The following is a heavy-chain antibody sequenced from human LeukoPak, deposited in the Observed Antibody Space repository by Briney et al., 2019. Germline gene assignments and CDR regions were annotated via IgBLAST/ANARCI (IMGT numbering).Heavy chain of an antibody. Sequence: GRSLRLSCAASGFTFSSYAMHWVRQAPGKGLEWVAVISYDGSNKYYADSVKGRFTISRDNSKNTLYLQMNSLRAEDTAVYYYARDSYNWFDPWGQGTLVTVSS. CDR1: GFTFSSYA. CDR3: ARDSYNWFDP. V-gene: IGHV3-30*04. J-gene: IGHJ5*02. CDR2: ISYDGSNK. D-gene: IGHD2-2*01.